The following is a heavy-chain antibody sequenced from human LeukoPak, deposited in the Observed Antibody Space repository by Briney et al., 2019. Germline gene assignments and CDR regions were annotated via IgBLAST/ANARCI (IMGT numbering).Heavy chain of an antibody. D-gene: IGHD6-19*01. CDR3: AREQWPTYNWFDP. J-gene: IGHJ5*02. CDR1: GGSISSYY. Sequence: PSETLSLTCTASGGSISSYYWSWIRQPAGKGLEWIGRIYTSGSTNYNPSLKSRVTISVDTSKNQFSLKLNSVTAADTAVYYCAREQWPTYNWFDPWGQGTLVTVSS. CDR2: IYTSGST. V-gene: IGHV4-4*07.